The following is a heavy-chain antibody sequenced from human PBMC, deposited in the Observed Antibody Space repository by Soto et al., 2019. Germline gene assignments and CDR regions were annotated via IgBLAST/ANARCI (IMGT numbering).Heavy chain of an antibody. Sequence: PSETLSLTCPVSGFSISTSGYYWGWIRQPPGKGLEWIGSLSYSGNTYYNPSLRSRVTISGDTSKNQFSLRVSSATATDTAVYYCARQQNMAPVIDYWSPGTLVTVSS. CDR2: LSYSGNT. CDR3: ARQQNMAPVIDY. V-gene: IGHV4-39*01. CDR1: GFSISTSGYY. J-gene: IGHJ4*02. D-gene: IGHD3-16*02.